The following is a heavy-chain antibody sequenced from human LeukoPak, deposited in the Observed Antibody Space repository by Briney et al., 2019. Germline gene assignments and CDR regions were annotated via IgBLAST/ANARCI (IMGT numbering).Heavy chain of an antibody. Sequence: GSLRLSCAASGFTFSSYSMNWVRQAPGKGLEWIGSIYYSGSTYYNPSLKSRVTISVDTSKNQFSLKLSSVTAADTAVYYCARPNTRGDIWGQGTMVTVSS. CDR2: IYYSGST. D-gene: IGHD2-2*02. CDR1: GFTFSSYSMN. CDR3: ARPNTRGDI. V-gene: IGHV4-39*07. J-gene: IGHJ3*02.